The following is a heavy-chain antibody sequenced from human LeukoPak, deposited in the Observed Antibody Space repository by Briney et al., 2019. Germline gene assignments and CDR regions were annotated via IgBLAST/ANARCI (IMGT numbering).Heavy chain of an antibody. CDR2: IKQDGSEK. Sequence: GGSLRLSCAASGFTFSSYWMSWVRQAPGKGLEGVADIKQDGSEKYYVDSVKGRFTISGDNAKNSLYLQMNSLRAEDTAVYYCARDWRFGELFYAFDIWGQGTMVTVSS. J-gene: IGHJ3*02. V-gene: IGHV3-7*01. CDR3: ARDWRFGELFYAFDI. CDR1: GFTFSSYW. D-gene: IGHD3-10*01.